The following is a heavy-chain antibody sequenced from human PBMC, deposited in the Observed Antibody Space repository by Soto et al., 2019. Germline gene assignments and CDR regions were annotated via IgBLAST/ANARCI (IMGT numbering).Heavy chain of an antibody. V-gene: IGHV3-64D*08. CDR2: ISTTGDST. CDR1: GFTFSDYA. D-gene: IGHD3-9*01. J-gene: IGHJ5*02. CDR3: VKAFHRSGYASTWYQWNWFDP. Sequence: PGGSLRLSCSASGFTFSDYALHWVRQAPGRGLEYVSAISTTGDSTYYSDSVKDRFTISRDNSRNTLHLQMSSLSTDDTAIYYCVKAFHRSGYASTWYQWNWFDPWGQGTLVTVSS.